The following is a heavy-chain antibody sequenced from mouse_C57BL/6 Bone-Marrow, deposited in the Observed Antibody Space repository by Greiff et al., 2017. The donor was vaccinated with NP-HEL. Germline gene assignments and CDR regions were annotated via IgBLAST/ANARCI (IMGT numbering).Heavy chain of an antibody. Sequence: VQLKQSGPELVKPGASVKISCKASGYSFTSYYIHWVKQRPGQGLEWIGWIYPGSGNTKYNEKFKGKATLTADTSSSTAYMQLSSLTSEDSAVYYCARWDYDTYAMDYWGQGTSVTVSS. CDR3: ARWDYDTYAMDY. CDR2: IYPGSGNT. J-gene: IGHJ4*01. V-gene: IGHV1-66*01. CDR1: GYSFTSYY. D-gene: IGHD2-4*01.